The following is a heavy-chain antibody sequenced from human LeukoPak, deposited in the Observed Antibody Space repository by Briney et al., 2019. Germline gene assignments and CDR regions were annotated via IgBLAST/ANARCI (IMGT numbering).Heavy chain of an antibody. Sequence: PGGSLRLSCAASGFTFSSYWMHWVRQAPGKGLVWVSRIHTDGSSTSYADSVRGRFTISRDNAKNTLYLQMNSLRAEDTAVYYCARDLSQRGVIVYWGQGTLVTVSS. CDR1: GFTFSSYW. CDR3: ARDLSQRGVIVY. D-gene: IGHD3-10*01. CDR2: IHTDGSST. V-gene: IGHV3-74*01. J-gene: IGHJ4*02.